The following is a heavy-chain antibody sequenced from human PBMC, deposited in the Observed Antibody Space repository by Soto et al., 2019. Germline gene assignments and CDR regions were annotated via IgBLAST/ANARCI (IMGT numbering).Heavy chain of an antibody. CDR3: ARDQNPSGSYRGIFDY. CDR1: GYTFRDFG. Sequence: QVQLVQSGPEVKKPGASVKVSCKASGYTFRDFGITWVRQAPGQGLEWMGWVTPYNGDTKYAQKVQGRVSMTADTSTSTVYMELRSLRSDDTAVYYCARDQNPSGSYRGIFDYWGRGTLVTVSS. J-gene: IGHJ4*02. V-gene: IGHV1-18*01. D-gene: IGHD1-26*01. CDR2: VTPYNGDT.